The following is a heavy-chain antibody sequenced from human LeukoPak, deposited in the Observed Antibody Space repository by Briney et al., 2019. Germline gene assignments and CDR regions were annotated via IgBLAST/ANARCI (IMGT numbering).Heavy chain of an antibody. D-gene: IGHD5-24*01. J-gene: IGHJ4*02. V-gene: IGHV4-39*01. CDR2: IYYSGNT. Sequence: KPSETLSLTCTVSGGSISNSNCYWGWVRQPPGKGLEWIGTIYYSGNTYYTPSLKSRVTISVDTSKNQFSLRLSSVTAADTAVYFCMRHEEEDGYNAKPFDFWGQGTLVTVSS. CDR3: MRHEEEDGYNAKPFDF. CDR1: GGSISNSNCY.